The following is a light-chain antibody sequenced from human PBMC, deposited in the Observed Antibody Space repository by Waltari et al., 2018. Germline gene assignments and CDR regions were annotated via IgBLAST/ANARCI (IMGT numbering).Light chain of an antibody. CDR2: RSD. CDR3: ATWDDSLNAWI. Sequence: QSLLTQPPSISGAPGQRVTISCSGGSSHIGRNSVTWYAQVPGTTPKLLMYRSDQRPSGVSDRFSGSKSGTSASLAITGLLSADEADYICATWDDSLNAWIFGGGTRLTVL. V-gene: IGLV1-44*01. CDR1: SSHIGRNS. J-gene: IGLJ2*01.